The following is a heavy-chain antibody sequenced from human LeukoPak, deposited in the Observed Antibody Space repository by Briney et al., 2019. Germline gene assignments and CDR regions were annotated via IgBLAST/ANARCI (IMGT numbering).Heavy chain of an antibody. J-gene: IGHJ4*02. CDR3: ARGAAVYNWNYVPY. D-gene: IGHD1-20*01. CDR1: GFTFSIYW. Sequence: PGGSLRLSCAASGFTFSIYWMHWVRQAPGEGLVWVSRINGDGSSTSYADSVKGRFTISRDNAKNTLYLQMNSLRAEDTAVYYCARGAAVYNWNYVPYWGQGTLVTVSS. CDR2: INGDGSST. V-gene: IGHV3-74*01.